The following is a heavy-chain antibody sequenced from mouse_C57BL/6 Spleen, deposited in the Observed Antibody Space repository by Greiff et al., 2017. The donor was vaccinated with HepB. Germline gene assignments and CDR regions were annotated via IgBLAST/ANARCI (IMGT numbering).Heavy chain of an antibody. CDR1: GYTFTDYE. J-gene: IGHJ2*01. CDR3: TKGVPGYFDY. V-gene: IGHV1-15*01. CDR2: IDPETGGT. Sequence: VQLQQSGAELVRPGASVTLSCKASGYTFTDYEMHWVKQTPVHGLEWIGAIDPETGGTAYNQKFKGKAILTADKSSSTAYMELRSLTSEDSAVYYCTKGVPGYFDYWGQGTTLTVSS.